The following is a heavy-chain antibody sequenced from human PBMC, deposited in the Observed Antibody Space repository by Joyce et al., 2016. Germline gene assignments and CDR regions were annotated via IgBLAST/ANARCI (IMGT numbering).Heavy chain of an antibody. CDR3: AKADYGDKIDAFDI. Sequence: EVQLVESGGGLVQPGGSLRLSCAASGFTFSSHSMNWVRQARGKGLEWVSYISSSRSTIYYADSVKGRFTISRDNAKNSLYLQMNSLRAEDTAVYYCAKADYGDKIDAFDIWGQGTMVTVSS. CDR1: GFTFSSHS. D-gene: IGHD4-17*01. J-gene: IGHJ3*02. V-gene: IGHV3-48*01. CDR2: ISSSRSTI.